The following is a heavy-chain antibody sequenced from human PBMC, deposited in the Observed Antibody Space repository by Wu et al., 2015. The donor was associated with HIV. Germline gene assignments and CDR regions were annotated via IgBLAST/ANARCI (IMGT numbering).Heavy chain of an antibody. V-gene: IGHV1-69*05. Sequence: QAQLLQFGAEVKKPGSSVKVTCKASGDGFTSYAVSWVRQAPGQGLEWMGGINPLFGTTRHAQKFQDRMTITTDEAKTIVYLELDSLRFDDTAVYYCARNTDSVATSLYSLGVWGQGTTVTGLL. J-gene: IGHJ6*02. CDR3: ARNTDSVATSLYSLGV. CDR1: GDGFTSYA. D-gene: IGHD6-19*01. CDR2: INPLFGTT.